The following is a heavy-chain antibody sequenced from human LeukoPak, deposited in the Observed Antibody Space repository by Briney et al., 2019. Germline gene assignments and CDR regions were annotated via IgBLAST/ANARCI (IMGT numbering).Heavy chain of an antibody. V-gene: IGHV1-2*02. Sequence: GASVKVSCKASGYTFTGYYMHCVRQAPGQGLEWMGWINPNSGGTNYAQKFQGRVTMTRDTSISTAYMEPSRLRSDDTAVYYCARDAAYSSSWYWFDPWGQGTLVTVSS. CDR3: ARDAAYSSSWYWFDP. CDR1: GYTFTGYY. D-gene: IGHD6-13*01. J-gene: IGHJ5*02. CDR2: INPNSGGT.